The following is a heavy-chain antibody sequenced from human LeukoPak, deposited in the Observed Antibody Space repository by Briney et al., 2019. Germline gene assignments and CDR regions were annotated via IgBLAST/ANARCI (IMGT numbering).Heavy chain of an antibody. Sequence: GGSLRLSCAASGFTFSGYGMHWVRQAPGKGLEWVAVIWYDGSNKYYADSVKGRFTISRDNSKNTLYLQMNSLRAEDTAVYYCARFSTGPATVTTKMPDYWGQGTLVTVSS. J-gene: IGHJ4*02. V-gene: IGHV3-33*01. CDR3: ARFSTGPATVTTKMPDY. CDR1: GFTFSGYG. D-gene: IGHD4-17*01. CDR2: IWYDGSNK.